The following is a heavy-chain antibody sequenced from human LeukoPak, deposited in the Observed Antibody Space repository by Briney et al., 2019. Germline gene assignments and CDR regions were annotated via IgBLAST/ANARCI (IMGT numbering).Heavy chain of an antibody. V-gene: IGHV1-69*05. Sequence: SVKVSCKASGGTFSSYAISWVRQAPGQGLEWLGGIIPIFGTANYAQKFQGRVTITTDESTSTAYMELSSVRPEDTAVYYCARVNIQLWAYDYYFDYWGQGTLVTVSS. D-gene: IGHD5-18*01. CDR2: IIPIFGTA. J-gene: IGHJ4*02. CDR1: GGTFSSYA. CDR3: ARVNIQLWAYDYYFDY.